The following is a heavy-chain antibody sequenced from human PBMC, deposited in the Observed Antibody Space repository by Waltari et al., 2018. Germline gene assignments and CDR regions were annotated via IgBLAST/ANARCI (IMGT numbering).Heavy chain of an antibody. Sequence: QLQLQESGPGLVKPSETLSLTCTVSGASLSSSYLWGWIRQPPGKGLEWIGRISYSGTPFYTPSLKSRLTISVDTSKNQFSLNLRSVTAADTAIYFCATHRGGHEDFQYWGQGTLVTVSS. CDR2: ISYSGTP. V-gene: IGHV4-39*01. J-gene: IGHJ1*01. CDR1: GASLSSSYL. CDR3: ATHRGGHEDFQY.